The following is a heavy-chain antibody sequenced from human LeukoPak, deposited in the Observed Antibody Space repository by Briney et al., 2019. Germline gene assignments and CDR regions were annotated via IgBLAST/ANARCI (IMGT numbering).Heavy chain of an antibody. V-gene: IGHV5-51*03. Sequence: KPGESLKISCKGSGYSFTTSWIGWVRQMPGKGLEWMGIIYPGDSDTRYSPPFQGQVTISADKSISTAYLQWSSLKASDTAMYYCARRSSSWEYFDYWGQGTLVTVSS. CDR3: ARRSSSWEYFDY. D-gene: IGHD6-13*01. CDR1: GYSFTTSW. CDR2: IYPGDSDT. J-gene: IGHJ4*02.